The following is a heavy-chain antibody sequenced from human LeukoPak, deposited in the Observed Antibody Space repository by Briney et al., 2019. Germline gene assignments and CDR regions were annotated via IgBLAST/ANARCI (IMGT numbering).Heavy chain of an antibody. CDR3: ARSGFRGYCSGGSCYVDY. J-gene: IGHJ4*02. Sequence: SETLSLTCTVSGGSISSYYWSWIRQPAGKGLEWIGRIYTSGSTNYNPSLKSRVTMSVDTSKNQFSLKLSSVTAADTAVYYGARSGFRGYCSGGSCYVDYWGQGTLVTVS. V-gene: IGHV4-4*07. D-gene: IGHD2-15*01. CDR2: IYTSGST. CDR1: GGSISSYY.